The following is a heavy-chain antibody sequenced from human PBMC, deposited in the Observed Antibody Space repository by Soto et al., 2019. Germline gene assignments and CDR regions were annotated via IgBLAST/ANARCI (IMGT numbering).Heavy chain of an antibody. CDR2: ISSSSSYI. CDR3: ARGPITTNPRFDP. D-gene: IGHD3-22*01. J-gene: IGHJ5*02. V-gene: IGHV3-21*01. Sequence: GGSLRLSCAASGFTFSSYSMNWVRQAPGKGLEWVSSISSSSSYIYYADSVKGRFTISRDNAKNSLYLQMNSLRAADTAVYYCARGPITTNPRFDPWGQGTLVTVSS. CDR1: GFTFSSYS.